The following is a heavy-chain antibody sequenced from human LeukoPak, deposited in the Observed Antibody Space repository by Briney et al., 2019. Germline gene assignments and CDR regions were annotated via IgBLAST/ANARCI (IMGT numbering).Heavy chain of an antibody. D-gene: IGHD1-26*01. J-gene: IGHJ4*02. Sequence: GASVKVSCKASGYTFTSYGINWVRQAPRQGLEWMGWISAYNGNTNYAQKFQGRVTMTTDTSTSTAYMELRSLRSDDTAVYYCARDREGASTPDYWGQGTLVTVSS. CDR3: ARDREGASTPDY. CDR1: GYTFTSYG. CDR2: ISAYNGNT. V-gene: IGHV1-18*01.